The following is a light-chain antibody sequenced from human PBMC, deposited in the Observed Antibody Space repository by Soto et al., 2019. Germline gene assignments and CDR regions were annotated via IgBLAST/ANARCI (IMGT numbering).Light chain of an antibody. CDR2: RNN. CDR1: SSNIGSNY. Sequence: QSVLTQPPSASGTPGQRVTISCSGSSSNIGSNYVYWYQQLPGTAPKLLIYRNNKRPSGIPDRFSGSKSGTSATLGITGLQTGDEADYYCGTWDSSLSAYVFGTGTKVTXL. CDR3: GTWDSSLSAYV. V-gene: IGLV1-51*02. J-gene: IGLJ1*01.